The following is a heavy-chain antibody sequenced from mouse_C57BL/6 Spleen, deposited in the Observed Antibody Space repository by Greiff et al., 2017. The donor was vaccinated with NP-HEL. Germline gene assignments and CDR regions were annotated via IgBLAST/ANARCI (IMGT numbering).Heavy chain of an antibody. CDR3: ARIYGSSYDAMDY. V-gene: IGHV1-54*01. CDR2: INPGSGGT. Sequence: QVQLQQSGAELVRPGTSVKVSCKASGYAFTNYLIEWVKQRPGQGLEWIGVINPGSGGTNYNEKFKGKATLTADKSSSTAYMQLSSLTSEDSAVYFCARIYGSSYDAMDYWGQGTSVTVSS. D-gene: IGHD1-1*01. CDR1: GYAFTNYL. J-gene: IGHJ4*01.